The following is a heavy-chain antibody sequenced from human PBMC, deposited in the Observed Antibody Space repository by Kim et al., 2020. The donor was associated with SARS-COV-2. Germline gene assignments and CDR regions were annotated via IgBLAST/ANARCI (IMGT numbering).Heavy chain of an antibody. J-gene: IGHJ4*02. Sequence: SETLSLTCTVSGGSISSYYWSWIRQPPGKGLEWIGYIYYSGSTNYNPSLKSRVTISVDTSKNQFSLKLSSVTAADTAVYYCAREGGMVRGGIAIWGQGTL. D-gene: IGHD3-10*01. V-gene: IGHV4-59*01. CDR3: AREGGMVRGGIAI. CDR2: IYYSGST. CDR1: GGSISSYY.